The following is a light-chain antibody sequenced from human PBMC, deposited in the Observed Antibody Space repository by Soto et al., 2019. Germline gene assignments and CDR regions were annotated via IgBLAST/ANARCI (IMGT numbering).Light chain of an antibody. CDR1: QSISSY. J-gene: IGKJ5*01. V-gene: IGKV1-39*01. Sequence: DIEMTQSPSPLSASLGDRVTITCRASQSISSYLNWYQQKPGKAPKLLIYAASSLQSGVPSRFSGSGSGTDFTLTISSLQPEDFATYYCQQSYSNPITFGQGTRLEIK. CDR3: QQSYSNPIT. CDR2: AAS.